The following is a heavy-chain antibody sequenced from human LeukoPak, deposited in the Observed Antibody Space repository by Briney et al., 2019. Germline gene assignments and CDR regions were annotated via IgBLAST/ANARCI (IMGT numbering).Heavy chain of an antibody. V-gene: IGHV4-34*01. CDR2: INHSGST. CDR3: ARGQLRLSN. J-gene: IGHJ4*02. CDR1: GGSFNGYY. D-gene: IGHD6-25*01. Sequence: SETLSLTCAVYGGSFNGYYWTWIRQPPGRGLEWIGEINHSGSTDYNPSLKSRVTISVDTSKNQFSLKLNSVTAADTAVYYCARGQLRLSNWGQGSLVIVSS.